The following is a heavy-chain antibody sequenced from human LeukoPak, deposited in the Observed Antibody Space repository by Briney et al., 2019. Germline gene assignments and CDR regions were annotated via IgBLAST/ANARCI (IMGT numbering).Heavy chain of an antibody. CDR1: GYTFSNYW. J-gene: IGHJ1*01. Sequence: GESLKISCKVSGYTFSNYWIGWVRQRPGKGLEWMGFIYPGDSATTYNPSFQGQVTISADTTISTAYLQWRSLRASDTAIYYCARRSLGYCSGGRCYEYFQHWGQGTLVTVSS. V-gene: IGHV5-51*01. CDR3: ARRSLGYCSGGRCYEYFQH. CDR2: IYPGDSAT. D-gene: IGHD2-15*01.